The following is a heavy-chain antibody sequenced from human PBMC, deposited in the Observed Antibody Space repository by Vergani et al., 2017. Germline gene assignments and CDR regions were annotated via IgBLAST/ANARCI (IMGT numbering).Heavy chain of an antibody. V-gene: IGHV1-18*01. D-gene: IGHD2-2*01. CDR3: PREVRGCSRTSCSPYYFDY. CDR2: ISAYNGNT. CDR1: GYTFTSYG. Sequence: QVQLVQSGAEVKKPGASVKVSCKASGYTFTSYGITWVRQAPGQGLEWMGWISAYNGNTDYEQNLQDRVTMTTDTSTNTAYMGLRSLRSDDTAVYYCPREVRGCSRTSCSPYYFDYWGQGTLVTVSS. J-gene: IGHJ4*02.